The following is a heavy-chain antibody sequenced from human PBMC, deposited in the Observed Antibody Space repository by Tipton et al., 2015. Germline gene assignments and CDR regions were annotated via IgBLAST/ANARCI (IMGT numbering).Heavy chain of an antibody. V-gene: IGHV3-23*01. J-gene: IGHJ4*02. Sequence: SLRLSCAASGFTFSSYAMSRVRQAPGKGLEWVSAISGSGDSTYYVDSVRGRFTISRDNSKNTLYLQMNSLRVEDTAVYYCAKGLDCGGDCYAYWGQGTLVTASS. CDR2: ISGSGDST. CDR1: GFTFSSYA. CDR3: AKGLDCGGDCYAY. D-gene: IGHD2-21*01.